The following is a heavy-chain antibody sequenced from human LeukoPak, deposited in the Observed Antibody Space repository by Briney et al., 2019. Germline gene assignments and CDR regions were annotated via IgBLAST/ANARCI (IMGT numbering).Heavy chain of an antibody. D-gene: IGHD6-19*01. Sequence: GASVEVSCKVSGYTLTELSMHWVRQAPGKGLEWMGGFDPEDGETIYAQEFQGRVTMTEDTSTDTAYMELSSLRSEDTAVYYCATDGGAVAGTPLDYWGQGTLVTVSS. CDR3: ATDGGAVAGTPLDY. CDR1: GYTLTELS. V-gene: IGHV1-24*01. CDR2: FDPEDGET. J-gene: IGHJ4*02.